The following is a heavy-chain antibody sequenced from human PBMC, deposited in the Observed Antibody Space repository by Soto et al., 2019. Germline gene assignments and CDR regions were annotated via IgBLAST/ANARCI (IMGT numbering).Heavy chain of an antibody. CDR2: IYPGDSDT. CDR1: GYTFSTYW. J-gene: IGHJ4*02. D-gene: IGHD6-13*01. Sequence: PGESLKISCKGSGYTFSTYWIAWVRQMPGKGLEWMGIIYPGDSDTKYSPAFQGQVTISADKSINTLYLQMNSLRAEDTAVYYCANFLRAAAIDYWGQGTLVTVSS. V-gene: IGHV5-51*01. CDR3: ANFLRAAAIDY.